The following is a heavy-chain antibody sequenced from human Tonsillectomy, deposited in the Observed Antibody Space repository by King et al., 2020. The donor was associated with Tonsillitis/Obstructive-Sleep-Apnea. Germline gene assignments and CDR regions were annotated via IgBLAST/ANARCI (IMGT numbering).Heavy chain of an antibody. D-gene: IGHD2-8*01. V-gene: IGHV4-59*01. J-gene: IGHJ3*02. CDR2: IYYSGST. CDR1: GGSISSYY. Sequence: QLQESGPGLVKPSETLSLTCTVSGGSISSYYWSWIRQPPGKGLEWIGYIYYSGSTKHNPSIKSRVTISVDTAKNHFSLKLSSVTAADTAVHYCARDMVLEAGGDAFDIWGQGTMVTVSS. CDR3: ARDMVLEAGGDAFDI.